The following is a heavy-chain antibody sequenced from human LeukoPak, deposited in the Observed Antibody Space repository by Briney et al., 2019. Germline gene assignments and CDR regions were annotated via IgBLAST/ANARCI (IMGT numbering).Heavy chain of an antibody. CDR2: ISAYNGNT. CDR1: GYTFTSYG. J-gene: IGHJ4*02. CDR3: ARGKITMIVDGSFDY. Sequence: ASVKVSCKASGYTFTSYGISWVRQAPGQGLEWMGWISAYNGNTNYAQKLQGRVTTTTDTSTSTAYMELRSLRSDDTAVYYCARGKITMIVDGSFDYWGQGTLVTVSS. V-gene: IGHV1-18*01. D-gene: IGHD3-22*01.